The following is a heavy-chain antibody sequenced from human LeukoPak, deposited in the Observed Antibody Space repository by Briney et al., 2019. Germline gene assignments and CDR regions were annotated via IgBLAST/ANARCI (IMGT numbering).Heavy chain of an antibody. CDR3: AREHFYDTSGYYYHYFDS. J-gene: IGHJ4*02. D-gene: IGHD3-22*01. CDR2: INWNGDII. V-gene: IGHV3-20*04. Sequence: PGGSLRLSCAASGFTFDDYGMTWVRQAPGKGLEWVSGINWNGDIIKYADSVKGRFTISRDNAKNSLYLQMNSLRAEDTALYYCAREHFYDTSGYYYHYFDSWGQGSLVTVYS. CDR1: GFTFDDYG.